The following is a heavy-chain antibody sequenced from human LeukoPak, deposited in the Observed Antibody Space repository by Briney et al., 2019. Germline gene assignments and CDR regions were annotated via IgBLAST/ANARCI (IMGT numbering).Heavy chain of an antibody. D-gene: IGHD3-3*01. Sequence: GGSLRLSCAASGFTVSSNYMSWVRQAPGKGLEWVSVIYSGGSTYYADSVKGRFTISRDNSKNTLYLQIDSLGAGDTAVYYCAKDDASIRFNDWGQGTLVTVSS. CDR3: AKDDASIRFND. CDR2: IYSGGST. CDR1: GFTVSSNY. J-gene: IGHJ4*02. V-gene: IGHV3-53*01.